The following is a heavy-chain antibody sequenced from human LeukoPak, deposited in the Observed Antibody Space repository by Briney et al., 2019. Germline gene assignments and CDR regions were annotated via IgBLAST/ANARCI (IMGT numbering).Heavy chain of an antibody. V-gene: IGHV4-59*01. Sequence: SETLSLTCTVSGGSISSYYWSWIRQPPGKGLEWIGYIYYSGSTNYNPSLKSRVTISVDTSKNQFSLKLSSVTAADTAVYYCARGADYVWGSYQYFDYWGQGTLVTVSS. J-gene: IGHJ4*02. CDR2: IYYSGST. CDR1: GGSISSYY. D-gene: IGHD3-16*02. CDR3: ARGADYVWGSYQYFDY.